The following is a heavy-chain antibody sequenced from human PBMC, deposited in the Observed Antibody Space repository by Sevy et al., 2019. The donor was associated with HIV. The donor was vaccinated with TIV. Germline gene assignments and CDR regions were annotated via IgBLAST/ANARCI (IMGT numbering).Heavy chain of an antibody. CDR3: ARDTSDLSYSGYYSY. D-gene: IGHD3-22*01. J-gene: IGHJ4*02. V-gene: IGHV3-33*01. Sequence: GSLRLSCAASGFTFSSYGMHWVRQAPGKGLEWVAVIWYDGSNKYYADSVKGRFTISRDNSKNTLYLQMNSLRAEDTAVYYCARDTSDLSYSGYYSYWGQGTLVTVSS. CDR2: IWYDGSNK. CDR1: GFTFSSYG.